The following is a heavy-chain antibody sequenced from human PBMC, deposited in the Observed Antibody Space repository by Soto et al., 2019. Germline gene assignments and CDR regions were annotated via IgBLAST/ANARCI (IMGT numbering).Heavy chain of an antibody. CDR3: ARVGKYSPYYYYGMDV. J-gene: IGHJ6*02. Sequence: RXLSGAGSGVTVSSNYMSWGRQAPGKGLEWVSVIYSGGSTYYADSVKGRFTISRDNSKNTLYLQMNSLRAEDTAVYYCARVGKYSPYYYYGMDVWGQGTTVTVSS. D-gene: IGHD6-6*01. CDR1: GVTVSSNY. CDR2: IYSGGST. V-gene: IGHV3-53*01.